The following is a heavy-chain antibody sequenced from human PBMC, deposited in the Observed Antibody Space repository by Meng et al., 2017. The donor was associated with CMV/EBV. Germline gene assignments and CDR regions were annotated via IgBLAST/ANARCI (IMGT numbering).Heavy chain of an antibody. D-gene: IGHD2-2*01. V-gene: IGHV1-69*05. CDR1: GGTFISYA. CDR3: ARDGGYCSSTSCSLEDYYYYGMDV. Sequence: SVQVSCKASGGTFISYAISWVRQAPGQGLEWMGGIIPIFGTANYAQKFQGRVTITTDESTSTAYMELSSLRSEDTAVYYCARDGGYCSSTSCSLEDYYYYGMDVWGQGTTVTVSS. J-gene: IGHJ6*02. CDR2: IIPIFGTA.